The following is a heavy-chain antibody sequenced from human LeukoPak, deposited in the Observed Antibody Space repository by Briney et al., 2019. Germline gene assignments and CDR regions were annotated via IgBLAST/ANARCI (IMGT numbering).Heavy chain of an antibody. CDR2: IYYSGST. CDR3: ARDRLRGVYFDY. Sequence: SETLSLTCTVSGGSISSYYWSWIRLPPGKGLEWIGYIYYSGSTNYNPSLKSRVTISVDTSKNQFSLKLSSVTAADTAVYYCARDRLRGVYFDYWGQGTLVTVSS. D-gene: IGHD3-10*01. CDR1: GGSISSYY. V-gene: IGHV4-59*01. J-gene: IGHJ4*02.